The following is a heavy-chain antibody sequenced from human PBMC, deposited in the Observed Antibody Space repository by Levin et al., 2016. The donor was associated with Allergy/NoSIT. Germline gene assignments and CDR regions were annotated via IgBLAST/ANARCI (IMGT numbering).Heavy chain of an antibody. CDR1: GDSISNYY. V-gene: IGHV4-59*01. D-gene: IGHD2-2*01. CDR2: SHYSGHT. CDR3: ARHYCPTSTTCYYFDY. J-gene: IGHJ4*02. Sequence: SETLSLTCTVSGDSISNYYWSWIRQPPGKGLEWIGFSHYSGHTNYNPSLKSRVTISVDTSKNQLSLKLTSVTAADTAVYYCARHYCPTSTTCYYFDYWGQGTLVTVSS.